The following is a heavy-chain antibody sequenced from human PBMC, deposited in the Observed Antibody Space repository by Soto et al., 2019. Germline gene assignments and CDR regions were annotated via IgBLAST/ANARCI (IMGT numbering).Heavy chain of an antibody. V-gene: IGHV3-11*01. CDR3: ARAREPYFSLRPVDY. CDR2: ISNSGTTR. D-gene: IGHD4-17*01. Sequence: QVQLVESGGGLVEPGGSLRLSCVASGFTFSDYYMSWIRQAPGKGLEYVSYISNSGTTRYYADSGTGRFTISRDNANNSLFLQLNSLRVEDTARYYCARAREPYFSLRPVDYWGQGTLVTVSS. CDR1: GFTFSDYY. J-gene: IGHJ4*02.